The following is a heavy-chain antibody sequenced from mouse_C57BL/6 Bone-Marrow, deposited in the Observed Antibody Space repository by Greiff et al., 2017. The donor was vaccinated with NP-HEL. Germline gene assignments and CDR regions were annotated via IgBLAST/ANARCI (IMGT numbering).Heavy chain of an antibody. Sequence: EVQVVESGPGLVKPSQSLSLTCSVTGYSITSGYYWNWIRQFPGNKLEWMGYISYDGSNNYNPSLKNRISITRDTSKNQFFLKLNSVTTEDTATYYCARLYGSSLYWYFDVWGTGTTVTVSS. J-gene: IGHJ1*03. CDR3: ARLYGSSLYWYFDV. CDR1: GYSITSGYY. V-gene: IGHV3-6*01. CDR2: ISYDGSN. D-gene: IGHD1-1*01.